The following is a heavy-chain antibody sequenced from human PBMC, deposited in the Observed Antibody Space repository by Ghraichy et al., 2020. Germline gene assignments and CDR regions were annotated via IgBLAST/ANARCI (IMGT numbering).Heavy chain of an antibody. CDR3: ARAGGDYDFWNDDY. CDR1: GFTFSIYS. Sequence: GGSLRLSCAASGFTFSIYSMNWVRQAPGKGLEWVSYITSSSSYIYYADSVKGRFTVSRDNAKNSLYLQMNSLRAEDTAVYYCARAGGDYDFWNDDYWGQGTLVTVSS. CDR2: ITSSSSYI. J-gene: IGHJ4*02. V-gene: IGHV3-21*01. D-gene: IGHD3-3*01.